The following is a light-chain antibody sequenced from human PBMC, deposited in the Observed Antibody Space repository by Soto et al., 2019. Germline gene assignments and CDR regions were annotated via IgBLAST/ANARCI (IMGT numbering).Light chain of an antibody. CDR2: NDN. J-gene: IGLJ2*01. Sequence: QSVLTQPPSASGTPGQRVTISCSGSSFNIGSNSVNWYQQLPGTAPKLLIYNDNQRPSGVPDRFSGSKSGTSASLAISGLQSEDEADYYCAAWDDSLNGLFGGGTKLTVL. CDR3: AAWDDSLNGL. V-gene: IGLV1-44*01. CDR1: SFNIGSNS.